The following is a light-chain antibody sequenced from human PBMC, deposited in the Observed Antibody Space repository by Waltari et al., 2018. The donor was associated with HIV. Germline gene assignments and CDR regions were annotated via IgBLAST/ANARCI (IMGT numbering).Light chain of an antibody. J-gene: IGKJ1*01. CDR1: KTIFYSSKNKNY. CDR3: QQYYSNPPT. V-gene: IGKV4-1*01. CDR2: WAS. Sequence: DIVMTQSPDSLALSLGEGATINCKSSKTIFYSSKNKNYLAWYQQRPGQTPKLLIYWASTRDSGVPDRFSGSGSGTDFTLTISNLQSEDVAIYFCQQYYSNPPTFGQGTKVEVK.